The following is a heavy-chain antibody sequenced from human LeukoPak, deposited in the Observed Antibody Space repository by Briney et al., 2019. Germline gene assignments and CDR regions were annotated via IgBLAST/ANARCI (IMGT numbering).Heavy chain of an antibody. CDR3: ARRGMPNEKDAFDM. CDR2: ISYDGSNK. J-gene: IGHJ3*02. CDR1: GFTFSSYA. V-gene: IGHV3-30-3*01. Sequence: GRSLRLSCAASGFTFSSYAMHWVRQAPGKGLEWVAVISYDGSNKYYADSVKGRFTISRDSSKNTLYLQMNSLRAEDSAVYYCARRGMPNEKDAFDMWGQGTMVTVSS. D-gene: IGHD3-16*01.